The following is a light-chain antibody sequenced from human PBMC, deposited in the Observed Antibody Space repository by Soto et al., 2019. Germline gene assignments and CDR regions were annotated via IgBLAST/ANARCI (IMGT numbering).Light chain of an antibody. V-gene: IGKV1-39*01. CDR3: QQSYSSLFT. CDR1: QSVSDN. Sequence: DLQMTQSPPSLSVSVGDRVTITCRASQSVSDNVNWYQHKPGEVPKLLIHSASFLQSGVPSRISGSGYGTDFTLTISSLQPEDFATYYCQQSYSSLFTFGGGTRVEIK. J-gene: IGKJ4*01. CDR2: SAS.